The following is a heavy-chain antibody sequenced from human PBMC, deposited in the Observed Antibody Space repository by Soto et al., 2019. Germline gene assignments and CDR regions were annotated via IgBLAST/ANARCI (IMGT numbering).Heavy chain of an antibody. Sequence: QVQLVQSGAEVKKPRSSVKVSCKASGGTFSSYSFNWVRQAPGQGLEWMGEIIPIFGTANYAQKFQGRVTITADASTSTAYMELSSLRSEDTAVYYCARDGGRHSGGIDYWGQGTLVTVS. V-gene: IGHV1-69*01. CDR1: GGTFSSYS. J-gene: IGHJ4*02. D-gene: IGHD1-26*01. CDR3: ARDGGRHSGGIDY. CDR2: IIPIFGTA.